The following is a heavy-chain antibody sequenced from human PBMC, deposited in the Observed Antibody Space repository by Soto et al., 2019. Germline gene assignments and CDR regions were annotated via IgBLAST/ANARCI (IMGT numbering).Heavy chain of an antibody. Sequence: EVQLVESGGGLVKPGGSLRLSCVVSGVTLTDVWMNWVRQAPGKGLEWVGRIRSKSDGGTTDYAAPVKGRFTISRDDSKNTLYLQMSSLKSEDTAVYYCSHGYAQYFNSWGQGTLVTVSS. CDR2: IRSKSDGGTT. J-gene: IGHJ4*02. V-gene: IGHV3-15*07. CDR3: SHGYAQYFNS. CDR1: GVTLTDVW. D-gene: IGHD3-16*01.